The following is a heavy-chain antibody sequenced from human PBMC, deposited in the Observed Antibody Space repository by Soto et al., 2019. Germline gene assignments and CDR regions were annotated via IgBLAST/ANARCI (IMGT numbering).Heavy chain of an antibody. Sequence: EVQLVESGGGLVQPGGSLRLSCAASGFSFSSHWMTWVRQTPGKGLEWVANIKEDGSQKYYVDSVKGRFTILRDNANNSLSLQMNSLRVEGTAVYYCARDGRYCTWSDCRGDAFDVWGQGTVVTVSS. D-gene: IGHD2-8*01. CDR3: ARDGRYCTWSDCRGDAFDV. V-gene: IGHV3-7*01. CDR1: GFSFSSHW. CDR2: IKEDGSQK. J-gene: IGHJ3*01.